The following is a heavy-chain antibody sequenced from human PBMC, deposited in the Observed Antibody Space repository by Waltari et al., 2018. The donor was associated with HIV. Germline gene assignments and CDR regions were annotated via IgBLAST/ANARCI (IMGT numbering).Heavy chain of an antibody. Sequence: EVQLVQSGAEVKKPGESLKTSCTGSGYSFTSSCIGRVPQMPGKGLEWMGIIYPGDSDTRYSPSFQGQVTISADKSISTAYLQWSSLKASDTAMYYCARLARGIAARIWFDPWGQGTLVTVSS. V-gene: IGHV5-51*03. CDR1: GYSFTSSC. D-gene: IGHD6-6*01. CDR2: IYPGDSDT. J-gene: IGHJ5*02. CDR3: ARLARGIAARIWFDP.